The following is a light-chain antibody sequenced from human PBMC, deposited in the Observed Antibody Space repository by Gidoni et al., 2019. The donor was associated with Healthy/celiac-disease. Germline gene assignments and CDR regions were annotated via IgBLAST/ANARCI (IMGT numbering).Light chain of an antibody. CDR3: QQYNSYPCS. J-gene: IGKJ2*04. V-gene: IGKV1-5*03. CDR1: QSISSW. Sequence: DIQMTQSPSTLSASVGDRVTITCRASQSISSWLAWYQKKPGKAPKLLIYKASSVESGVPSRFSGSGSGTEFTLTISSLQPDDFATYYCQQYNSYPCSFGQGTKLEIK. CDR2: KAS.